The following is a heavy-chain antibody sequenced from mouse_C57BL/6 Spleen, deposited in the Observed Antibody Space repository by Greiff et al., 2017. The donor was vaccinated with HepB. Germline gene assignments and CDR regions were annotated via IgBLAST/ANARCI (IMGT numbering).Heavy chain of an antibody. Sequence: VQLQHSGPELVKPGASVKMSCKASGYTFTDYNMHWVKQSHGKSLEWIGYINPNNGGTSYNQKFKGKATLTVNKSSSTAYMELRSLTSEDSAVYDCARSPYYGSSYGYWYFDVWGTGTTVTVSS. CDR1: GYTFTDYN. CDR3: ARSPYYGSSYGYWYFDV. J-gene: IGHJ1*03. CDR2: INPNNGGT. V-gene: IGHV1-22*01. D-gene: IGHD1-1*01.